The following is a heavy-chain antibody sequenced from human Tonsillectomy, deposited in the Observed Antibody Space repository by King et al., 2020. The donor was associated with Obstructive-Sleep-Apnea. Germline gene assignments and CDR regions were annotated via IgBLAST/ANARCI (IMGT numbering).Heavy chain of an antibody. J-gene: IGHJ5*02. V-gene: IGHV4-39*07. D-gene: IGHD2-2*01. CDR1: GGSISSTSYY. Sequence: LQLQESGPGLVKPSETLSLTCTVSGGSISSTSYYWAWIRQPPGKGLEWIGSIYYSGTTYYNPSLKSRVITSVDTSKNQFSLKLKSVTAADTAVYYCATDDRAGSPLVPNWFDPWGQGTLVTVSS. CDR2: IYYSGTT. CDR3: ATDDRAGSPLVPNWFDP.